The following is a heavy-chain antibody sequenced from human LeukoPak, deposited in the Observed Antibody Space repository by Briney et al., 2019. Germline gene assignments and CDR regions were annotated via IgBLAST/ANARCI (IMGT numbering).Heavy chain of an antibody. V-gene: IGHV4-4*07. J-gene: IGHJ4*02. CDR1: GPSISNFY. CDR3: ARTNGYPNYYLDY. D-gene: IGHD1-1*01. CDR2: IYTSGST. Sequence: SETLSLTCTVSGPSISNFYWSWIRQPAGKGLEWIGRIYTSGSTNYNPSLKSRVTISVDTSKNQFSLKLSSVTAADTAVYYCARTNGYPNYYLDYWGQGTLVTVSS.